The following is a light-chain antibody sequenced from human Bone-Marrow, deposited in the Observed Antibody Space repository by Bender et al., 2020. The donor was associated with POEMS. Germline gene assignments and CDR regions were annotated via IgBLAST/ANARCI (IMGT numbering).Light chain of an antibody. Sequence: QSALTQPPSASGSPGQSVTISCTGTTNDVGDYNYVSWYQHHPGKAPKLMIFEVSKRPSGVPDRFSGSKSGNTASLTVSGLRAEDEADYYCCSFAVNKVFGGGTKLTVL. V-gene: IGLV2-8*01. CDR2: EVS. CDR3: CSFAVNKV. CDR1: TNDVGDYNY. J-gene: IGLJ2*01.